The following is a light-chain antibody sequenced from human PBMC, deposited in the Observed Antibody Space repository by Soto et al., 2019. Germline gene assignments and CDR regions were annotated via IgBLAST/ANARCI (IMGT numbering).Light chain of an antibody. CDR1: QSVSISY. CDR3: QFNGISPLR. Sequence: PGERATLSCRAIQSVSISYLAWYQQKPGQAPRLLIFAASSRASGIPDRFSGSGSGTDFTLTISRLEPEDFALFYCQFNGISPLRFAHGTGLESK. J-gene: IGKJ5*01. CDR2: AAS. V-gene: IGKV3-20*01.